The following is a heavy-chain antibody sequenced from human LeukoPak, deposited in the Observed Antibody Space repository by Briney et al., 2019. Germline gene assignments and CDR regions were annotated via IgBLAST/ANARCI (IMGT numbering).Heavy chain of an antibody. V-gene: IGHV1-3*01. J-gene: IGHJ4*02. CDR3: ARSEGPGYSSGWILQPFDY. D-gene: IGHD6-19*01. Sequence: GGSLRLSCAASGFTFSSYAMHWVRQAPGQRLEWMGWINAGNGHTKYSQKFQGRVTIARDTSAGIAYMELSSLRSEDTAVYYCARSEGPGYSSGWILQPFDYWGQGTLVTVSS. CDR2: INAGNGHT. CDR1: GFTFSSYA.